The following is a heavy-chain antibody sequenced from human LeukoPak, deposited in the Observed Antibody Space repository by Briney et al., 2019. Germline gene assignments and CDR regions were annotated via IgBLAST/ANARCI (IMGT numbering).Heavy chain of an antibody. D-gene: IGHD2/OR15-2a*01. CDR3: ARENTVRREFGAFDL. J-gene: IGHJ2*01. CDR2: INHSGST. V-gene: IGHV4-34*01. CDR1: GGSFSGYY. Sequence: PSETLSLTCAVYGGSFSGYYWSWIRQPPGKGLEWIGEINHSGSTNYNPSLNSRVTISVDTSKNQFSLKLSSVTAADTAVYYCARENTVRREFGAFDLWGRGTLVTVSS.